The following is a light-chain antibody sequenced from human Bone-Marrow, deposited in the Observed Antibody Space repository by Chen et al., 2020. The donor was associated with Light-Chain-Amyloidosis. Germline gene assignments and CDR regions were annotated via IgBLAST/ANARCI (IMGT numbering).Light chain of an antibody. J-gene: IGLJ2*01. V-gene: IGLV3-25*03. CDR2: RDT. CDR3: QSADSSGTYEVI. Sequence: SYALIQPPSVSVSPGQTARITCSGDDLPTKYAYWYQQKPGQAPVLVIHRDTERPSGISERFSGSSSGTTATLTISGVQAEDEADYHCQSADSSGTYEVIFGGGTKLTV. CDR1: DLPTKY.